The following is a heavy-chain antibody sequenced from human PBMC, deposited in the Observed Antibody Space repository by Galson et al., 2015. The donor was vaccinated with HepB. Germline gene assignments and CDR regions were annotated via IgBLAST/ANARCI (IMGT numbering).Heavy chain of an antibody. J-gene: IGHJ6*03. Sequence: SVKVSCKASGGTFSSYAISWVRQAPGQGLEWMGWINTNTGNPTYAQGFTGRFVFSLDTSVSTAYLQISSLKAEDTAVYYCARGDSSSWYDWGGYYYYMDVWGKGTTVTVSS. CDR2: INTNTGNP. CDR1: GGTFSSYA. D-gene: IGHD6-13*01. CDR3: ARGDSSSWYDWGGYYYYMDV. V-gene: IGHV7-4-1*02.